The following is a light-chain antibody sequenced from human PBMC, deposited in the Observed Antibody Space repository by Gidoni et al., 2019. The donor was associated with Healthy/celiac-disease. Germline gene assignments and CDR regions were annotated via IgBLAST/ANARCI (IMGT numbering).Light chain of an antibody. CDR3: QQYGSSSWT. V-gene: IGKV3-20*01. CDR2: GAS. Sequence: EIVLTQSPGTLSLSPGERATLSCRASQSVSSSYLAWYQQKPGQAPRLLIYGASSRATGIPDRFRGSGSGTDFTLTISRLEPEDFAVYYCQQYGSSSWTFXQXTKVEIK. CDR1: QSVSSSY. J-gene: IGKJ1*01.